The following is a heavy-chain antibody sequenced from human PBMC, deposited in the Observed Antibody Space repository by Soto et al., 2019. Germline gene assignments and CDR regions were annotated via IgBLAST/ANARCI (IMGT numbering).Heavy chain of an antibody. Sequence: QVLLQQWGAGLLKPSETLSLSCAVYDGSFSDYYWSWIRQPPGKGLEWIGEINHSGSTNYNPSIKSRVTISVDTSKNQFSLKLSPVTAADTAMYYCARTSRSHYWGQGTLVTVSS. J-gene: IGHJ4*02. CDR1: DGSFSDYY. V-gene: IGHV4-34*01. CDR2: INHSGST. CDR3: ARTSRSHY. D-gene: IGHD6-6*01.